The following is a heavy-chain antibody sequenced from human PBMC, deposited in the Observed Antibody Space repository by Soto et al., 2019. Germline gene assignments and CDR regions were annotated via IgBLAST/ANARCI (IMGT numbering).Heavy chain of an antibody. Sequence: ASVKVSFKASGYTFSGYYIHWVRQAPGQGLEWMGWINPNSGGTKYAPKFQGGVTMTRDTSITTAYMELSRLRSGDTAVYYCAREPATAKPEGVDFWGQGTLVTVSS. V-gene: IGHV1-2*02. D-gene: IGHD1-1*01. CDR3: AREPATAKPEGVDF. CDR1: GYTFSGYY. J-gene: IGHJ4*02. CDR2: INPNSGGT.